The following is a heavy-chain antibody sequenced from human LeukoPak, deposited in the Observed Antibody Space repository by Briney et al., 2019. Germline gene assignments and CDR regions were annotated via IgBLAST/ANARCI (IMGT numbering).Heavy chain of an antibody. CDR3: ARVGDFWSGYQIDY. J-gene: IGHJ4*02. V-gene: IGHV4-61*01. CDR1: GGSVSSGSYY. CDR2: IYYSGST. D-gene: IGHD3-3*01. Sequence: SETLSLTCTVSGGSVSSGSYYWSWIRQPPGKGLEWIGYIYYSGSTNYNPSLKSRVTISVDTSKNQFSLKLSSVTAADTAVYYCARVGDFWSGYQIDYWGQGTLVTVSS.